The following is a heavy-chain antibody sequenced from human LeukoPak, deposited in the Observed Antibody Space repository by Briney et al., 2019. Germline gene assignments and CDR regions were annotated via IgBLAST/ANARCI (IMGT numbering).Heavy chain of an antibody. CDR2: ISYDGSNK. CDR1: GFTFSSYG. J-gene: IGHJ3*02. D-gene: IGHD6-19*01. CDR3: ATPSHSGWYSYAFDI. V-gene: IGHV3-30*03. Sequence: PGRSLRLSCAASGFTFSSYGMHWVRQAPGKGLEWVAVISYDGSNKYYADSVKGRFTISRDNSKNTLYLQMNSLRAEDTAVYYCATPSHSGWYSYAFDIWGQGTMVTVSS.